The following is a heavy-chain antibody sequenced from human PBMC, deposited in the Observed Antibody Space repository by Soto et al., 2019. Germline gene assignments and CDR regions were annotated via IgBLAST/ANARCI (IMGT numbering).Heavy chain of an antibody. Sequence: SETLSLTCAVYGGSFSGYYWSWIRQPPGKGLEWIGEINHSGSTNYNPSLKSRVTISVDTSKNQFSLKLSSVTAADTAVYYCASGSIAAAGTDYYMDVWGKGTTVTVSS. CDR1: GGSFSGYY. CDR3: ASGSIAAAGTDYYMDV. V-gene: IGHV4-34*01. CDR2: INHSGST. J-gene: IGHJ6*03. D-gene: IGHD6-13*01.